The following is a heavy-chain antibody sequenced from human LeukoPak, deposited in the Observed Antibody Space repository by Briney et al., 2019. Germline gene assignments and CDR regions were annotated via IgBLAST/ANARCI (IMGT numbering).Heavy chain of an antibody. CDR2: IKQDGSEK. CDR3: ARDQGYSYGFSYYYYYYGMDV. D-gene: IGHD5-18*01. CDR1: GFTFSSYW. Sequence: GRSLRLSCADSGFTFSSYWMSWVRQAPGKGLEWVANIKQDGSEKYYVDSVKGRFTISRDNAKNSLHLQMNSLRAEDTAVYYCARDQGYSYGFSYYYYYYGMDVWGQGTTVTVSS. J-gene: IGHJ6*02. V-gene: IGHV3-7*01.